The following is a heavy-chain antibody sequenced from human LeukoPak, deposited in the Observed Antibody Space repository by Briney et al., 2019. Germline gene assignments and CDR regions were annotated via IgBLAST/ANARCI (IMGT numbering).Heavy chain of an antibody. V-gene: IGHV3-11*04. CDR3: ARYTTAGYSDWYGPSFDY. D-gene: IGHD6-13*01. J-gene: IGHJ4*02. CDR2: ISSSGSTI. Sequence: GGSLRLSCAASGFTFSDYYMSWIRQAPGKGLEWVSYISSSGSTIYYADSVKGRFTISRDNAKNSLYLQMNSLRGEDTAVYYCARYTTAGYSDWYGPSFDYWGQGTLVTVSS. CDR1: GFTFSDYY.